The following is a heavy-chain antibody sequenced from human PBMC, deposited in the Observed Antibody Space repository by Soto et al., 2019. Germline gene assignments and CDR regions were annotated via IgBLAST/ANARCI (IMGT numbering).Heavy chain of an antibody. D-gene: IGHD6-19*01. Sequence: QVQLVESGGGVVQPGRSLRLSCAASGFTFSSYGMHWVRQAPGKGLEWVAVIWYDGSNKYYADSVKGRFTISRDNSKHTLYLQINSLRAEDTAVYYCARDGEYSSGWELVYWGQGTLVTVSS. CDR3: ARDGEYSSGWELVY. CDR1: GFTFSSYG. V-gene: IGHV3-33*01. CDR2: IWYDGSNK. J-gene: IGHJ4*02.